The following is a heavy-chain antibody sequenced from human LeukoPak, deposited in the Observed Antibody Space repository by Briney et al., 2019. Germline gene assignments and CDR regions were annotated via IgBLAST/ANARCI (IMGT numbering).Heavy chain of an antibody. Sequence: SETLSLTCTVSGGSISSYYWSWIRQAPGKGLEWIGYIYTSGSNNYNRSLKSRVTISVDTSKNQFSLKLSSVTAPDTAVYYCARKGSTSRNPFDYWGQGTLVTVSS. V-gene: IGHV4-4*09. D-gene: IGHD2-2*01. J-gene: IGHJ4*02. CDR3: ARKGSTSRNPFDY. CDR2: IYTSGSN. CDR1: GGSISSYY.